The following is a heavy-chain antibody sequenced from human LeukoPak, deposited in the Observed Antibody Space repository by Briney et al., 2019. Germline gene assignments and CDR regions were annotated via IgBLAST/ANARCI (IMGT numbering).Heavy chain of an antibody. CDR3: ARDIRYGDYGDY. CDR2: ISSSGSTI. Sequence: PGRSLRLSCTASGFTFGHYAFSWVRQAPGKGLEWVSYISSSGSTIYYADSVKGRFTISRDNAKNSLYLQMNSLRAEDTAVYYCARDIRYGDYGDYWGQGTLVTVSS. CDR1: GFTFGHYA. D-gene: IGHD4-17*01. V-gene: IGHV3-48*03. J-gene: IGHJ4*02.